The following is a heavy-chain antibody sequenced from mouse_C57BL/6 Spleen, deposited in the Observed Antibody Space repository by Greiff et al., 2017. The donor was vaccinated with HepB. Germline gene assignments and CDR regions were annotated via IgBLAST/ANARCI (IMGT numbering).Heavy chain of an antibody. V-gene: IGHV5-4*01. CDR1: GFTFSSYA. D-gene: IGHD2-3*01. CDR3: AREGLLPDY. J-gene: IGHJ2*01. Sequence: EVKLMESGGGLVKPGGSLKLSCAASGFTFSSYAMSWVRQTPEKRLEWVATISDGGSYTYYPDNVKGRFTISRDNAKNNLYLQMSHLKSEDTAMYYCAREGLLPDYWGQGTTLTVSS. CDR2: ISDGGSYT.